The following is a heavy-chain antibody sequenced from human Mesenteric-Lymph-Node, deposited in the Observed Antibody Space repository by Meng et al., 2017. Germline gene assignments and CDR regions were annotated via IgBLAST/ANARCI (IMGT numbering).Heavy chain of an antibody. Sequence: SETLSLTCNVSGASLRSASNYWSWVRQPAGKGLEWIGRIYTSGSTNYNPSLKSRVTISLDTSKNQFSLELSSVTAADTAVYYCAREPNGVWGRRKYYFDSWGQGTLVTVSS. CDR2: IYTSGST. V-gene: IGHV4-61*02. CDR3: AREPNGVWGRRKYYFDS. D-gene: IGHD3-16*01. J-gene: IGHJ4*02. CDR1: GASLRSASNY.